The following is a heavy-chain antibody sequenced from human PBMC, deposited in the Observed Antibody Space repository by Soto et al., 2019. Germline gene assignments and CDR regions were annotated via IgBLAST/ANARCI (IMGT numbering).Heavy chain of an antibody. V-gene: IGHV1-46*02. D-gene: IGHD5-12*01. J-gene: IGHJ4*02. CDR2: INPSGDVT. CDR3: ATGSGATIIF. Sequence: QVQLVQSGAEVKEPGASVKVSCKATGRTFNSYLIHWVRLAPGQGLEWMGIINPSGDVTRFAQKFLGRVTMTREKSTSTVYMELSRLRSEDTAVYYCATGSGATIIFWGQGTLVTVSS. CDR1: GRTFNSYL.